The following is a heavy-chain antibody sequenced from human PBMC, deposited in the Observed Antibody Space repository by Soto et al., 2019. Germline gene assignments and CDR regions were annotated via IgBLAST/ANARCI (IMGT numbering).Heavy chain of an antibody. CDR3: ARGAKLPRSFYYYYYGMDV. J-gene: IGHJ6*02. CDR2: INHSGST. CDR1: GGSFSGYY. Sequence: QVQLQQWGAGLLKPSETLSLTCAVYGGSFSGYYWSWIRQPPGKGLEWIGEINHSGSTNYNPSLKSRDTISVDTSKNQFSLKLSSVIAADTAVYYCARGAKLPRSFYYYYYGMDVWGQGTTVTVSS. D-gene: IGHD1-1*01. V-gene: IGHV4-34*01.